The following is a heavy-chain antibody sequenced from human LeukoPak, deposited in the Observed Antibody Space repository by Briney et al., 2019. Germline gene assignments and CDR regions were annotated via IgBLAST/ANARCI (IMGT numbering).Heavy chain of an antibody. Sequence: PEGSLRLSCAASGFTFSTYEMDWVRQAPGKGLEWISYISSTGSTIYYADPVKGRFTISRDNAKNSLYLQMNSLRAEDTAVYYCAREGVGAITESFHHWGQGTLVTVSS. CDR3: AREGVGAITESFHH. CDR2: ISSTGSTI. V-gene: IGHV3-48*03. J-gene: IGHJ1*01. D-gene: IGHD1-26*01. CDR1: GFTFSTYE.